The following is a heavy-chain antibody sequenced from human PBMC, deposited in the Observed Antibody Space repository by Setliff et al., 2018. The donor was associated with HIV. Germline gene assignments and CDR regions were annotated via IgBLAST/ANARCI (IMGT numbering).Heavy chain of an antibody. Sequence: ASVKVSCKASGYSFTTFSINWLRQAPGQGPEWMGWIHTSTGKPTYVRDFTGRFVFSLDTSVNTAFLQISDLKTEDTAVYYCARNSPFPPSSGAHFDFWGPGTLVTVSS. V-gene: IGHV7-4-1*02. J-gene: IGHJ4*02. CDR2: IHTSTGKP. CDR3: ARNSPFPPSSGAHFDF. D-gene: IGHD3-22*01. CDR1: GYSFTTFS.